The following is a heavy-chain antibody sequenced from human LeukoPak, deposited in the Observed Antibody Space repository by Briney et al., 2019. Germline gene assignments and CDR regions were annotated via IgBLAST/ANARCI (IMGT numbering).Heavy chain of an antibody. J-gene: IGHJ4*02. CDR2: SSSYT. V-gene: IGHV3-11*06. CDR3: ARDGYSSSWYWFDY. D-gene: IGHD6-13*01. Sequence: SSSSYTNYADSVKGRFTISRDNAKNSLYLQMNSLRAEDTAVYYCARDGYSSSWYWFDYWGQGTLSPSPQ.